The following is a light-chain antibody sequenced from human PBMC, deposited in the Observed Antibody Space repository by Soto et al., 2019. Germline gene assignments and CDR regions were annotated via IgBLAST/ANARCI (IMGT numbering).Light chain of an antibody. V-gene: IGKV1-5*01. CDR3: QQYETFSGT. CDR1: QSVSGW. CDR2: DAS. J-gene: IGKJ1*01. Sequence: DIQMTQSPSTLSASVGDTVTVTCLASQSVSGWLAWYQQKPGEAPKLLIYDASALPRVVPSRFSGSGSGTKFTLTIASLQPDDFATYYCQQYETFSGTFGPGTKVEI.